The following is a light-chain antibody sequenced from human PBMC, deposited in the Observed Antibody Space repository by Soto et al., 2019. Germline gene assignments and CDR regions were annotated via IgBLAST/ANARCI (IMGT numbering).Light chain of an antibody. J-gene: IGKJ4*01. CDR3: QERAAA. V-gene: IGKV1-39*01. CDR1: PSMATY. CDR2: SAS. Sequence: DRQLTQSPSSLSASVVAPVTITCRASPSMATYLNWYQQKPGKAPKLLIYSASGLHSGVPSRFSGSGSGAYFTLTISNLQPEDCATYYCQERAAAFGGGTRVDIK.